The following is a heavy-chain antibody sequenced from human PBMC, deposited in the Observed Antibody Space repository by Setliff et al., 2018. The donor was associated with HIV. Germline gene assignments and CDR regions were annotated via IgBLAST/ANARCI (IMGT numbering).Heavy chain of an antibody. D-gene: IGHD3-22*01. J-gene: IGHJ4*01. CDR1: GYSISSGYY. CDR3: ARQNYYDISGYYERPQDFDF. V-gene: IGHV4-38-2*01. Sequence: PSETLSLTCAVSGYSISSGYYGGWIRQTPGKGLEWIGSMYHGASTYYNPSLKSRVTISVDTSKNQFSLRLSSVTAADTAIYYCARQNYYDISGYYERPQDFDFWGQGMLVTVSS. CDR2: MYHGAST.